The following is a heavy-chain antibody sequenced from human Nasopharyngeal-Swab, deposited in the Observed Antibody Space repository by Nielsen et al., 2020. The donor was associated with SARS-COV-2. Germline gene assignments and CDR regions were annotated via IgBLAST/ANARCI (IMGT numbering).Heavy chain of an antibody. Sequence: GSLRLSCAASGFTFSSYGMHWVRQAPGKGLEWVAVIWYDGSNKYYADSVKGRFTISRDNSKNTLYLQMNSLRAEDTAVYYCAGGQGTVTTYYYYGMDVWVQGTTVTVSS. J-gene: IGHJ6*02. D-gene: IGHD4-17*01. CDR2: IWYDGSNK. CDR3: AGGQGTVTTYYYYGMDV. V-gene: IGHV3-33*01. CDR1: GFTFSSYG.